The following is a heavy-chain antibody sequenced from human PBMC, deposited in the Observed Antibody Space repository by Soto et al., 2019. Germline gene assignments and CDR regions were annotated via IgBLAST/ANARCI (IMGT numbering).Heavy chain of an antibody. J-gene: IGHJ4*02. V-gene: IGHV3-30*18. CDR1: GFTFSSYG. D-gene: IGHD3-9*01. Sequence: GGSLRLSCAASGFTFSSYGMHWVRQAPGKGLEWVAVISYDGSNKYYADSVKGRFTISRDNSKNTLYLQMNSLRAEDTAVYYCAKDYDILTGGIDYWGQGTLVTVSS. CDR2: ISYDGSNK. CDR3: AKDYDILTGGIDY.